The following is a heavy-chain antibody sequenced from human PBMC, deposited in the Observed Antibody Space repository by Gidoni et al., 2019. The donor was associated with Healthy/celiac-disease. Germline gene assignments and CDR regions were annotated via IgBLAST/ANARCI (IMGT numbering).Heavy chain of an antibody. D-gene: IGHD3-9*01. CDR1: GYTLTELS. V-gene: IGHV1-24*01. CDR3: ATLTNRVLRYFDWLERPRYYGMDV. CDR2: FDPEDGET. Sequence: QVQLVQSGAEVKKPGASVKVSCKVYGYTLTELSMHWVRQAPGKGLEWMGGFDPEDGETIYAQKFQGRVTMTEDTSTDTAYMELSSLRSEDTAVYYCATLTNRVLRYFDWLERPRYYGMDVWGQGTTVTVSS. J-gene: IGHJ6*02.